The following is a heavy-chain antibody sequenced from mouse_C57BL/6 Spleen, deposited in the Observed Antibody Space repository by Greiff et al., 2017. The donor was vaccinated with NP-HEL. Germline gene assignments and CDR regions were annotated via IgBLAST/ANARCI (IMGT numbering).Heavy chain of an antibody. Sequence: VKLMESGPGLVAPSQTLSISCTVSGFSFTSYAISWVRQPPGKGLEWLGVIWTGGGTNYNSALKSRLSISKDNSKSQVFLKMNSLQTDDTARYYCARRHYAMDYWGQGTSVTVSS. V-gene: IGHV2-9-1*01. CDR3: ARRHYAMDY. J-gene: IGHJ4*01. CDR2: IWTGGGT. CDR1: GFSFTSYA.